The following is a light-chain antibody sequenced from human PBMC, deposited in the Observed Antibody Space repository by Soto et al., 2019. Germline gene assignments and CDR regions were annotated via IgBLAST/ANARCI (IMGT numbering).Light chain of an antibody. CDR1: QSLSSW. V-gene: IGKV1-5*01. CDR2: DAS. CDR3: QQYNSYWT. J-gene: IGKJ1*01. Sequence: DIQMTQSPSTLSASVGDRVTITCRASQSLSSWLAWYQQKPGKAPKLLIYDASSLESGVPSRFSGSGYGTEFTLTISSLQPDHFATYYCQQYNSYWTFGQGTKVEIK.